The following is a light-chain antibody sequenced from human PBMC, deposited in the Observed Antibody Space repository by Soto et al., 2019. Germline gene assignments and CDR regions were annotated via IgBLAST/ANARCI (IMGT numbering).Light chain of an antibody. Sequence: QSVLTQPPSVSGAPGQRVTISCTGSSSNIGAGYDVHWYQQLPGRAPKLLIYGNTNRPSGVPDRFSGSKSGTSASLAITGIQAEDEADYYCLSFDSSLSVVFGGGIKLTVL. CDR1: SSNIGAGYD. J-gene: IGLJ2*01. CDR3: LSFDSSLSVV. CDR2: GNT. V-gene: IGLV1-40*01.